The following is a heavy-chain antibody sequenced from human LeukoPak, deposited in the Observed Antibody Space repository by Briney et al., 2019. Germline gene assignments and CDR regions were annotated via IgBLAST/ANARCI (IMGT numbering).Heavy chain of an antibody. V-gene: IGHV3-33*01. D-gene: IGHD6-6*01. Sequence: GRSLRLSCAASGFTFSSYGMHWVRQAPGKGLEWVAVIWYDGSNKYYADSVKGRFTISRDNSKNTLYLQMNSLRAKDTAVYYCARARPSRPPDYGMDVWGQGTTVTVSS. CDR1: GFTFSSYG. CDR3: ARARPSRPPDYGMDV. J-gene: IGHJ6*02. CDR2: IWYDGSNK.